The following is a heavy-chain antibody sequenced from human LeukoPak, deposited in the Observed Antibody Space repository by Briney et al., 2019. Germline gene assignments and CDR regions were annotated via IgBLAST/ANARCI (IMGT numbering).Heavy chain of an antibody. CDR1: GFTFSSHS. V-gene: IGHV3-48*01. Sequence: QAGGSLRLSCAASGFTFSSHSMNWVRQAPGKGLEWVSYISSSSSTIYYADSVKGRFTISRVNAKNSLYLQMNSLRAEDTAVYYCARGAYYYEDWGQGTLVTVSS. CDR2: ISSSSSTI. CDR3: ARGAYYYED. D-gene: IGHD3-22*01. J-gene: IGHJ4*02.